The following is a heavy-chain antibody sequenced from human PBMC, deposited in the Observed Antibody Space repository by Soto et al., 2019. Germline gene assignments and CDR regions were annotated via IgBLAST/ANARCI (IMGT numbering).Heavy chain of an antibody. Sequence: QVQVVESGGGVVQPGESLRLSCAASGFTFSTSAMHWVRQAPGKGLEWMAMISKGGNKKYYADSVKGRFTISSDISESTLYLQMNSLRTEDTAVYYCAREEFEAGRGHFGYWGQGTLVSVSS. V-gene: IGHV3-30-3*01. CDR1: GFTFSTSA. CDR3: AREEFEAGRGHFGY. D-gene: IGHD6-13*01. J-gene: IGHJ4*02. CDR2: ISKGGNKK.